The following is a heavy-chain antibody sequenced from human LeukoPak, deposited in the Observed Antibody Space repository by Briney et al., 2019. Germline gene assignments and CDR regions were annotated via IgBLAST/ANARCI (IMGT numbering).Heavy chain of an antibody. CDR2: INHSGST. CDR3: ARVGYYDSSGYYYRLDY. Sequence: SETLSLTCAVYGGSFSGYYWSWIRQPPGKGLEWIGEINHSGSTNYNPSLKSRVTISVDTSKNQISLKLSSVTAADTAVYYCARVGYYDSSGYYYRLDYWGQGTLVTVSS. V-gene: IGHV4-34*01. CDR1: GGSFSGYY. J-gene: IGHJ4*02. D-gene: IGHD3-22*01.